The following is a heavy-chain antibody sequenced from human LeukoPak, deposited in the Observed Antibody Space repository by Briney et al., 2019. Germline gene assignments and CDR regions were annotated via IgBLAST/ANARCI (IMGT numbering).Heavy chain of an antibody. D-gene: IGHD6-19*01. CDR1: GFSFSTYA. Sequence: GGSLRLSCVASGFSFSTYAMHWVRQAPGKGLEWVAAISYDGSNKNYADSVEGRFTISRDNSKNTLYLQMNSLRAEDTAVYYCARGVRIAVAGYIDYWGQGTLVTVSS. V-gene: IGHV3-30*04. CDR2: ISYDGSNK. CDR3: ARGVRIAVAGYIDY. J-gene: IGHJ4*02.